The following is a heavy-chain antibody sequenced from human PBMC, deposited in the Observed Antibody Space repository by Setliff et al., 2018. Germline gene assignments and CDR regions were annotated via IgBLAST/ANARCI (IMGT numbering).Heavy chain of an antibody. CDR1: GVSIRSYY. CDR3: ARLPRTVTHFDY. J-gene: IGHJ4*02. Sequence: SETLSLTCTVSGVSIRSYYWSWIRQPPRKGLEWIGYIFYSGSSNYNPSLQSRVSISVDTSKNQLSLKLDSLTAADTAVYFCARLPRTVTHFDYWGQGALVTVSS. V-gene: IGHV4-59*01. D-gene: IGHD4-17*01. CDR2: IFYSGSS.